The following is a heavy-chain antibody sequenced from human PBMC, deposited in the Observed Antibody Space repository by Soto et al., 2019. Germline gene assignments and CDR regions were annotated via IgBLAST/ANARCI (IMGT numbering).Heavy chain of an antibody. D-gene: IGHD5-18*01. V-gene: IGHV3-23*01. J-gene: IGHJ4*02. Sequence: LXLSCAASGFTFGSYSMSWVRQAPGKGLEWVSAISGSGGSTYYADSVKGRFTISRDNSKNTLYLQMNSLRAEDTAVYYCAKDREGARYKGPLDYWGQGTLVTVSS. CDR1: GFTFGSYS. CDR2: ISGSGGST. CDR3: AKDREGARYKGPLDY.